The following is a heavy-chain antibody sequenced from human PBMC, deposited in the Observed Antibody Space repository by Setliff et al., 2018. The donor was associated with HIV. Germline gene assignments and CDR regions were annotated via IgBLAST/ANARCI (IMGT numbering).Heavy chain of an antibody. D-gene: IGHD1-26*01. CDR1: GFPFSSYE. J-gene: IGHJ3*01. CDR2: ISSSGSTI. CDR3: ARDRVVGATLDPFDL. V-gene: IGHV3-48*03. Sequence: GGSLRLSCAASGFPFSSYEMNWVRQAPGKGLEWVSYISSSGSTIYYADSVKGRFNISRDNSKNALFLRMISLRAEDTAVFYCARDRVVGATLDPFDLWGQGARVTV.